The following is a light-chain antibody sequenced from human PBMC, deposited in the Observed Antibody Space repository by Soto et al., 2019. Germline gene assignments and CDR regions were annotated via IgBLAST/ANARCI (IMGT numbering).Light chain of an antibody. J-gene: IGKJ4*01. CDR1: QSVSSY. CDR2: DAS. V-gene: IGKV3-11*01. CDR3: LQRSNWPLT. Sequence: EVVLTQSPGTLSLSPGERATLSCRASQSVSSYLAWYQQKPGQPPRLLIYDASNRATGIPARFSGSGSETDYTLTISSLDPEDVAVYYCLQRSNWPLTFGGGAKVEI.